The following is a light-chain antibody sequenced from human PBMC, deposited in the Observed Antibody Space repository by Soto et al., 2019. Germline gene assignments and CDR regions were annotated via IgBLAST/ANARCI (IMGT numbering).Light chain of an antibody. CDR3: QQYGISQNT. V-gene: IGKV3-20*01. CDR1: QSVSSGY. CDR2: GAS. J-gene: IGKJ2*01. Sequence: ETVMTQSPGTLSLSPGERATLSCRASQSVSSGYLAWYQQKPGQAPRLLNFGASNRATGIPDRFTGSGSGTDFTLTISRLEPEDFAVYYCQQYGISQNTFGQGTILEIK.